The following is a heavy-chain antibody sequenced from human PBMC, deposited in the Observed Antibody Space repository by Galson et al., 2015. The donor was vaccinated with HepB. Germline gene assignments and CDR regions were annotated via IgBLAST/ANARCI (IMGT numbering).Heavy chain of an antibody. CDR2: VNPYSGGT. J-gene: IGHJ3*02. V-gene: IGHV1-2*02. D-gene: IGHD6-19*01. CDR3: TRDPLAYSSGWSGADAFDI. Sequence: SVKVSCKASGYTFTGYYIHWVRQAPGQGLEWMGWVNPYSGGTKYEQKFQGRVTMTRDTSISTAYVELSRLRSDDTAVYYCTRDPLAYSSGWSGADAFDIWGQGTMVTVSS. CDR1: GYTFTGYY.